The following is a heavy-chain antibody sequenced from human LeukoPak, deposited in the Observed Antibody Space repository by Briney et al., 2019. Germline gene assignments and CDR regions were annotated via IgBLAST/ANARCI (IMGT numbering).Heavy chain of an antibody. J-gene: IGHJ6*02. D-gene: IGHD3-10*01. CDR3: ATPELVRGYWSYGMDV. CDR2: INHSGST. Sequence: SQTLSLTCTVSGGSISSGDYYWSWIRQPPGKGLEWIGEINHSGSTNYNPSLKSRVTISVDTSKNQFSLKLSSVTAADTAVYYCATPELVRGYWSYGMDVWGQGTTVTVSS. V-gene: IGHV4-30-4*08. CDR1: GGSISSGDYY.